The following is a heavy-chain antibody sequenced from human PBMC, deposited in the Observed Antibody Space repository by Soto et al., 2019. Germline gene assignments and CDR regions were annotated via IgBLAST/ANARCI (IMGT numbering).Heavy chain of an antibody. CDR2: INSDGSST. Sequence: EVQLVESGGGLVQPGGSLRLSCAASGFTFSSYWMHWVRQAPGKGLVWVSRINSDGSSTSYADSVKGRFTISRDNAKNTLYLQMNSLRAEDTAVYYCARAPRIAADAAIGYWGQGTLVTVSS. CDR1: GFTFSSYW. D-gene: IGHD6-13*01. J-gene: IGHJ4*02. V-gene: IGHV3-74*01. CDR3: ARAPRIAADAAIGY.